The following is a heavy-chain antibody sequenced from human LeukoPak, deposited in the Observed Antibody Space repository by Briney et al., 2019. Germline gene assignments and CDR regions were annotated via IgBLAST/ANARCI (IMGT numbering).Heavy chain of an antibody. CDR1: GGAISSSGYY. Sequence: SETLSLTCTVSGGAISSSGYYWGWIRQPPGKGLEWIGSIYYSGSTYYNPSLKSRVTIFVDTSKNQFSLKLSSVTAADTAVYYCALGVAEDVLDIWGQGTMVTVSS. V-gene: IGHV4-39*01. CDR3: ALGVAEDVLDI. CDR2: IYYSGST. J-gene: IGHJ3*02.